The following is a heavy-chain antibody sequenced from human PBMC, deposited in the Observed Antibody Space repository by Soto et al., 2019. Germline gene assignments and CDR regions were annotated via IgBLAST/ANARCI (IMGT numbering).Heavy chain of an antibody. D-gene: IGHD2-2*01. CDR1: RDTNGSYP. CDR2: IIPIPGTA. CDR3: ARSQGSSTSLEIYYYYYYGMDV. J-gene: IGHJ6*02. V-gene: IGHV1-69*13. Sequence: SVNVYCKASRDTNGSYPISRLRQAPGQGLEWMGGIIPIPGTANYAQKFQGRVTIAADESTSTAYMELSSLRSEDTAVYYCARSQGSSTSLEIYYYYYYGMDVWGQGTTVTVSS.